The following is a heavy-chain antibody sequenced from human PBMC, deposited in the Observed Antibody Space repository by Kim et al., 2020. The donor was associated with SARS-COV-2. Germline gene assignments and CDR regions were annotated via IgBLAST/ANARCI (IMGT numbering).Heavy chain of an antibody. CDR1: GYTLTELS. V-gene: IGHV1-24*01. CDR3: ATAPPSDYDSSGYYPNWFDP. Sequence: ASVKVSCKVSGYTLTELSMHWVRQAPGKGLEWMGGFDPEDGETIYAQKFQGRVTMTEDTSTDTAYMELSSLRSEDTAVYYCATAPPSDYDSSGYYPNWFDPWGQGTLVTVSS. CDR2: FDPEDGET. D-gene: IGHD3-22*01. J-gene: IGHJ5*02.